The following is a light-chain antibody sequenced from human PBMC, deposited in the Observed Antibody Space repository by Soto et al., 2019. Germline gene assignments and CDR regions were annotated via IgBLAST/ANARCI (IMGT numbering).Light chain of an antibody. J-gene: IGLJ2*01. CDR2: DNG. CDR3: GTWDNSLSAV. Sequence: QSVLTQPPSVSAAPGQTVTISCSGSSSNIGNNYVSWYQQLPGTAPKLLIYDNGKRPSGIPDRFSGSQSGTSATLGITGLQTGDEADYYCGTWDNSLSAVFGGGTQLTVL. V-gene: IGLV1-51*01. CDR1: SSNIGNNY.